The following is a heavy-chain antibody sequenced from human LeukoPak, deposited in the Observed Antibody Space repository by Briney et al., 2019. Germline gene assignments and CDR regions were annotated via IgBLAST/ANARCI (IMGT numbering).Heavy chain of an antibody. D-gene: IGHD5-24*01. CDR3: AKASRGYYYYYMDV. Sequence: GGSLRLSCAASGFTFNSYAMSWVRQAPGEGLEWVSAISGSGGSTYYADSVKGRFAISRGNSKNTLYLQMNSLRAEDTAVYYCAKASRGYYYYYMDVWGKGTTVTVSS. CDR2: ISGSGGST. V-gene: IGHV3-23*01. J-gene: IGHJ6*03. CDR1: GFTFNSYA.